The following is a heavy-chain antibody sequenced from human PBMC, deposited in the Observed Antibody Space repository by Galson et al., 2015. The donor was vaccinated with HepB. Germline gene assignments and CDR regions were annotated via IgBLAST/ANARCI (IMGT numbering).Heavy chain of an antibody. CDR3: ARGYYDCSGLFPLDY. Sequence: SVKVSCKASGGTFSSYAISWVRQAPGQGLEWMGGIIPIFGTANYAQKFQGRVTITADESTSTAYMELSSLRSEDTAVYYCARGYYDCSGLFPLDYWGQGTLVTVSS. CDR1: GGTFSSYA. V-gene: IGHV1-69*13. J-gene: IGHJ4*02. D-gene: IGHD3-22*01. CDR2: IIPIFGTA.